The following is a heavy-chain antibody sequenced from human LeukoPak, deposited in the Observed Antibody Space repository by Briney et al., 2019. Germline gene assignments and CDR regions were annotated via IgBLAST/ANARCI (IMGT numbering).Heavy chain of an antibody. CDR3: AADKIRDAFDI. D-gene: IGHD3-10*01. CDR2: IYTSGST. J-gene: IGHJ3*02. CDR1: GGSISSGSYY. V-gene: IGHV4-61*02. Sequence: SQTLSLTCIVSGGSISSGSYYWNWIRQPAGKGLEWIGRIYTSGSTNYNPSLKSRVTISVDTSKNQFSLKLSSVTAADTAVYYCAADKIRDAFDIWGQGTMVTVSS.